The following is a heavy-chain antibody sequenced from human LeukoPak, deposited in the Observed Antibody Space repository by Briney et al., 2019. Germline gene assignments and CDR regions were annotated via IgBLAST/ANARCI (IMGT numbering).Heavy chain of an antibody. Sequence: GGSMRLACAAYGFTFSSYWMHWVRQAPGKGLVWVSRINSDGSSTSYADSVKGRFTISRDNAKNTLYLQMNSLRAEDTAVYYCARDARYCSSTSCYYYYGMDVWGQGTTVTVSS. V-gene: IGHV3-74*01. D-gene: IGHD2-2*01. CDR3: ARDARYCSSTSCYYYYGMDV. CDR2: INSDGSST. CDR1: GFTFSSYW. J-gene: IGHJ6*02.